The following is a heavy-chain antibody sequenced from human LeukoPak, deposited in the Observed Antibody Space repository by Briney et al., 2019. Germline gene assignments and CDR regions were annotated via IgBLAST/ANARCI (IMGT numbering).Heavy chain of an antibody. CDR2: IIPILGIA. D-gene: IGHD6-13*01. CDR1: GGTFSSYA. V-gene: IGHV1-69*04. Sequence: SVKVSCKASGGTFSSYAISWVRQAPGQGLEWMGRIIPILGIANYAQKFQGRVTITTDESTSTAYMELSSLRSEDTAVYYCASPRRGYSSSWYEHWGQGTLVTVSS. J-gene: IGHJ1*01. CDR3: ASPRRGYSSSWYEH.